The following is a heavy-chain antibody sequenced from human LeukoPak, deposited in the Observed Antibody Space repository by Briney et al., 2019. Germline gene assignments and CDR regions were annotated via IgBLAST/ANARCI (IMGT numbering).Heavy chain of an antibody. D-gene: IGHD1-26*01. CDR3: ARDIVGAKKGDPFDY. Sequence: GASVKVSCKASGYTFTSYYVDWVRQAPGQGLEWMGIINPSGGSTSYAQKFQGRVTMTRDMSTSTVYMELSSLRSEDTAVYYCARDIVGAKKGDPFDYWGQGTLVTVSS. CDR1: GYTFTSYY. CDR2: INPSGGST. J-gene: IGHJ4*02. V-gene: IGHV1-46*01.